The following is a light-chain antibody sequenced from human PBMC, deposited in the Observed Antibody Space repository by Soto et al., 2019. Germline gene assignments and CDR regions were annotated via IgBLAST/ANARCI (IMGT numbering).Light chain of an antibody. J-gene: IGLJ2*01. CDR2: DVN. CDR3: SSYAGSNNFVL. CDR1: SSDIGGYNY. V-gene: IGLV2-8*01. Sequence: QSALTQPPSASGSPGQSVTISCTGTSSDIGGYNYVSWYQQHPGKAPKLMIYDVNKRPSGVPDRFSGSKSGNTASLTVSGLQAEDEADYYCSSYAGSNNFVLFGGGTKVT.